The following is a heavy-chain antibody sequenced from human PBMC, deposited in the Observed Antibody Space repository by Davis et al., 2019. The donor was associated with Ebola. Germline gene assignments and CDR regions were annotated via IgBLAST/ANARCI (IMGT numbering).Heavy chain of an antibody. Sequence: GESLKISCKGSGYSFTNYWIGWVRQMPGKGLEWMGIIYPGDSDTRYSPSFQGQVTISADKSISTAYLQWSSLKASDTAMYYCARQRDFWSGYYNFDYWGQGTLVTVSS. CDR2: IYPGDSDT. D-gene: IGHD3-3*01. J-gene: IGHJ4*02. CDR1: GYSFTNYW. V-gene: IGHV5-51*01. CDR3: ARQRDFWSGYYNFDY.